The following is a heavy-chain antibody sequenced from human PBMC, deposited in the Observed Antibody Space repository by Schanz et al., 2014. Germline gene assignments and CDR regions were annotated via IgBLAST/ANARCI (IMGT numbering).Heavy chain of an antibody. J-gene: IGHJ6*02. Sequence: LVESGGGVVQPGRSLRLSCAASGFTFSSYGMHWVRQVPGKGLEWVAVVCYDGSKKYYADSVKGRFTTSRDNSKNMMYLQMNSLRAEDTAVYYCVKDLQRELLRDDHYYGMDVWGQGTTVTVSS. V-gene: IGHV3-33*06. CDR3: VKDLQRELLRDDHYYGMDV. CDR2: VCYDGSKK. D-gene: IGHD1-26*01. CDR1: GFTFSSYG.